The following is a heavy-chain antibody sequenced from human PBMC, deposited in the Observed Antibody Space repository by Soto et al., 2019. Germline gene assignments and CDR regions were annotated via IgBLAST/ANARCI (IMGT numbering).Heavy chain of an antibody. J-gene: IGHJ6*03. D-gene: IGHD6-6*01. CDR1: GFTFSSYS. Sequence: GGSLRLSCAASGFTFSSYSMNWVRQAPGKGLEWVSYIGNRGAIIYYADSVKGRFTISRDNAKNSLYLQMNSLRAEDTAVYYCAKGSSSSVYYYYYMDVWGKGTTVTVSS. CDR2: IGNRGAII. V-gene: IGHV3-48*01. CDR3: AKGSSSSVYYYYYMDV.